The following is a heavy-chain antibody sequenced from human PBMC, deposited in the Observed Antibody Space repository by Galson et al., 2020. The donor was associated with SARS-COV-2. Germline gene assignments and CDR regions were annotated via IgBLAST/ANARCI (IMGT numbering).Heavy chain of an antibody. V-gene: IGHV3-13*01. CDR1: GFTFSSYD. CDR3: ARATSSSRSYQFDY. D-gene: IGHD6-6*01. CDR2: IATAGDT. J-gene: IGHJ4*02. Sequence: GGSLRLSCAASGFTFSSYDMHWVRQATGKGLEWVSAIATAGDTYYPGSVKGRFTISRENAKNSLYLQMNSLRAGDTAVYYCARATSSSRSYQFDYWGQGTLVTVSS.